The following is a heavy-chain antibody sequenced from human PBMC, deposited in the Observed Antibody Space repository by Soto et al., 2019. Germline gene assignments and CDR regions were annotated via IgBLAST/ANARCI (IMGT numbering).Heavy chain of an antibody. CDR2: IIPILGIA. D-gene: IGHD3-3*01. V-gene: IGHV1-69*02. J-gene: IGHJ4*02. CDR3: ARVEGDDFWSGYEYFDY. CDR1: GGTFSSYT. Sequence: QVQLVQSGAEVKKPGSSVKVSCKASGGTFSSYTISWVRQAPRQGLEWMGRIIPILGIANYAQKFQGRVTITADKSTSTAYMELSSLRSEDTAVYYCARVEGDDFWSGYEYFDYWGQGTLVTVSS.